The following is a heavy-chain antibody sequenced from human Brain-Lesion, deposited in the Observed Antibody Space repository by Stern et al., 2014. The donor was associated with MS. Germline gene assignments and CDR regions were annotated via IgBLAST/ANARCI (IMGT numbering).Heavy chain of an antibody. V-gene: IGHV5-51*01. CDR1: GYRFTSNW. D-gene: IGHD6-6*01. Sequence: VQLVQSGAEVKKPGESLKISCKGSGYRFTSNWIGWVRQMTGKGLEWMGIIWPGDSDPRYSPSFQGPVTISADKSISPAYLQWSSLQASDTAMYYCARRGDSSSSGFDYWGQGTLVIVSS. CDR3: ARRGDSSSSGFDY. J-gene: IGHJ4*02. CDR2: IWPGDSDP.